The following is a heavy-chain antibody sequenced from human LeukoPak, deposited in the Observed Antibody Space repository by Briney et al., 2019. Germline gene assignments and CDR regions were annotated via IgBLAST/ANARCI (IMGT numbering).Heavy chain of an antibody. V-gene: IGHV4-59*12. Sequence: SETLSLTCTVSGGSISSYYWSWIRQSPGKGLECIGYIHYTGSTNYNPSLKSRVTISVETSKNQFSLKLCSVTAADTAVYYCARGSSWYRRYFDYWGQGTLVTVSS. CDR2: IHYTGST. D-gene: IGHD6-13*01. J-gene: IGHJ4*02. CDR3: ARGSSWYRRYFDY. CDR1: GGSISSYY.